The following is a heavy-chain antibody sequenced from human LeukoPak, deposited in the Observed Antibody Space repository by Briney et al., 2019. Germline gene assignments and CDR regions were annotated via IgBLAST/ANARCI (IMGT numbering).Heavy chain of an antibody. CDR2: ISYDGSNK. V-gene: IGHV3-30*18. J-gene: IGHJ5*02. D-gene: IGHD3-10*01. Sequence: PGRSLRLSCAASGFTFSSYGMHWVRQAPGKGLEWVAVISYDGSNKYYADSVKGRFTISRDNSKNTLYLQMNSLRAEDTAVYYCAKAHYGSGSYFNWFDPWGQGTLVTVSS. CDR1: GFTFSSYG. CDR3: AKAHYGSGSYFNWFDP.